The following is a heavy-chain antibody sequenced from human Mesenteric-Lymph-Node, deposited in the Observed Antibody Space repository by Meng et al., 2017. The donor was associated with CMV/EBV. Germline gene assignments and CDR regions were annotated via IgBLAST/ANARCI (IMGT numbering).Heavy chain of an antibody. CDR3: AIGSSYDILTGYFDY. J-gene: IGHJ4*02. D-gene: IGHD3-9*01. CDR1: GGSFSGYY. CDR2: INHSGST. Sequence: HLHPWGVGLLQPSENLAVTCAVYGGSFSGYYWNWIRQSPEQGLEWIGEINHSGSTTYNPSFTSRIIISVDTSTNQISLNMSSVTAADTAVYYCAIGSSYDILTGYFDYWGQGALVTVS. V-gene: IGHV4-34*01.